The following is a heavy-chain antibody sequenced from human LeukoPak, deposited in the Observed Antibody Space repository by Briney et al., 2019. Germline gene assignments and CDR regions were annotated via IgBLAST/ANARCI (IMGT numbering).Heavy chain of an antibody. CDR3: TRVRLGAATRYFDY. CDR2: IRNKANSYGT. Sequence: GGSLRLSCATSGFSFSDHYMDWVRLAPGKGLEWVGRIRNKANSYGTEYAASVKGRFTISRDDSKDSLYLQMNSLRFEDTALYYCTRVRLGAATRYFDYWGQGTLVTVSS. J-gene: IGHJ4*02. D-gene: IGHD1-26*01. CDR1: GFSFSDHY. V-gene: IGHV3-72*01.